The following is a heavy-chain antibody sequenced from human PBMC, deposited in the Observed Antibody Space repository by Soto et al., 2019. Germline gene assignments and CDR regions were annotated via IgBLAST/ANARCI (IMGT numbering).Heavy chain of an antibody. CDR2: ISSDGSST. CDR1: GFTFSSYW. V-gene: IGHV3-74*02. Sequence: EVQLVESGGGSVQPGGSLRLSCEASGFTFSSYWMHWVRQSPGKGLVWVSRISSDGSSTSYGDSVKGRFTVSRDNAKNTMYLQMSSLRAEDTAIYYCARRGAVTDLQYWGQGTLVSVSS. D-gene: IGHD6-19*01. J-gene: IGHJ4*02. CDR3: ARRGAVTDLQY.